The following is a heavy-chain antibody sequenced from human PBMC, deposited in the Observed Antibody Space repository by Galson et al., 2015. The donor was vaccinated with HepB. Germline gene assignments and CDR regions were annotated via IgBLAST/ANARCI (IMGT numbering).Heavy chain of an antibody. D-gene: IGHD3-3*01. CDR3: AKGIRFLEWLLQIHYGMDV. V-gene: IGHV3-30*18. Sequence: SLRLSCAASGFTFSSYGMHWVRQAPGKGLEWVAVISYDGSNKYYADSVRGRFTISRDNSKNTLYLQMNSLRAEDTAVYYCAKGIRFLEWLLQIHYGMDVWGQGTTVTVSS. CDR1: GFTFSSYG. CDR2: ISYDGSNK. J-gene: IGHJ6*02.